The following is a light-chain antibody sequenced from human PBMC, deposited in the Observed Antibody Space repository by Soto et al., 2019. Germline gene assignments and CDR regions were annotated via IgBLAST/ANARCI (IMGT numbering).Light chain of an antibody. Sequence: QSALTQPASVSGSPGQSITISCTGTSSDVGAYNYVSWYQQHPGKAPKLMIYAVSNRPSGVSNRFSASKSGNTASLTISGLQAEDEADYYCSSYTSVSTRYAFGTGTKLTVL. J-gene: IGLJ1*01. CDR2: AVS. CDR1: SSDVGAYNY. V-gene: IGLV2-14*01. CDR3: SSYTSVSTRYA.